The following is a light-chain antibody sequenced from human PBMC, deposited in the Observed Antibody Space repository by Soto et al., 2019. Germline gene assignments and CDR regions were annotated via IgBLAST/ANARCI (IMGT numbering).Light chain of an antibody. V-gene: IGLV2-14*01. Sequence: QSVLTRPASLSGSPGQSITISCTGTSSDIGAYDYVSWFQQHPGKAPKLMISEVNNRPSGVSNRFSGSKSGNTAYLTISGLQVEDEAEYYCSSYTSSSTLVFGTGTKVTVL. CDR1: SSDIGAYDY. J-gene: IGLJ1*01. CDR3: SSYTSSSTLV. CDR2: EVN.